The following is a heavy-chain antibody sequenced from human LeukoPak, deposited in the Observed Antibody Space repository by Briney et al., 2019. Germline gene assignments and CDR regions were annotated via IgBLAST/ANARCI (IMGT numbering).Heavy chain of an antibody. Sequence: PGGSLRLSCAASGFTFSSYGMHWVRQAPGKGLEWVAFIRYDGSNKYYADSVKGRFTISRDNSKNTLYLQMNSLRAEDTAVYYCAKDGSSGWYLINYYYYYYMDVWGKGTTVTISS. CDR3: AKDGSSGWYLINYYYYYYMDV. D-gene: IGHD6-19*01. CDR2: IRYDGSNK. J-gene: IGHJ6*03. V-gene: IGHV3-30*02. CDR1: GFTFSSYG.